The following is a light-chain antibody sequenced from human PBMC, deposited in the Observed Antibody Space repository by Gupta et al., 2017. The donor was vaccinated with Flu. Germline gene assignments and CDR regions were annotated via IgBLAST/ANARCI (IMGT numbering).Light chain of an antibody. CDR1: QGISSY. J-gene: IGKJ1*01. V-gene: IGKV1-8*01. Sequence: AIRMTQSPSSFSASTGDRVTITCRASQGISSYLAWYQQKPGKAPKLLIYAASTLQSGVPSRFSGSGSRTDFTLTISCLQSEDFATYYCQQYYSYPQTFGQGNKVEIK. CDR3: QQYYSYPQT. CDR2: AAS.